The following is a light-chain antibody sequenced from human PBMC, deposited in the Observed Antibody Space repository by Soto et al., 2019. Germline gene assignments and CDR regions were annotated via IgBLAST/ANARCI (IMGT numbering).Light chain of an antibody. CDR1: ASNIGRNT. Sequence: QSVLTQPPSASGTPGQRGTISCSGGASNIGRNTVNWYQYLTGTAPKLLISSDNKRPSGVPDRFSGSKSGTSASLAISGLQSDDEADYFCAVWDDNLNGPVFGGGTKLTVL. CDR3: AVWDDNLNGPV. CDR2: SDN. V-gene: IGLV1-44*01. J-gene: IGLJ3*02.